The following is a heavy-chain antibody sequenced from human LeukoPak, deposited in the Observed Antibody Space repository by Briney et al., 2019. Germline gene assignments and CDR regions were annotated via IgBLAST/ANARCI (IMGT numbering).Heavy chain of an antibody. V-gene: IGHV1-69*13. CDR2: IIPIFGTA. D-gene: IGHD2-15*01. Sequence: GASVKVSCKASGRLFSSYAIIWVRQAPGQELEWMGGIIPIFGTANYAQKFQGRVTITADESTSTAYMELSSLRSEDTAVYYCARTRYSYLYCSAGSCYFGGMDVWGKGTTVTVSS. CDR3: ARTRYSYLYCSAGSCYFGGMDV. J-gene: IGHJ6*04. CDR1: GRLFSSYA.